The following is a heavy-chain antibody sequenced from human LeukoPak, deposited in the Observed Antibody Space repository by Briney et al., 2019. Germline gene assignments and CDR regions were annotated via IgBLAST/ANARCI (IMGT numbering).Heavy chain of an antibody. J-gene: IGHJ6*02. CDR3: ARGQIRYYYYGMDV. V-gene: IGHV4-34*01. CDR1: GGSFIGYY. CDR2: INHSGST. Sequence: KPSETLSLTCAVYGGSFIGYYWSWIRQPPGKGLEWIGEINHSGSTNYNPSLKSRVTISVDTSKNQFSLKLSSVTAADTAVYYCARGQIRYYYYGMDVWGQGTTVTVSS.